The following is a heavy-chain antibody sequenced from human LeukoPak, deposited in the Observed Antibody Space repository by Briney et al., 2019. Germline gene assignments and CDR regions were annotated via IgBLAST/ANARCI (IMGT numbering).Heavy chain of an antibody. V-gene: IGHV3-69-1*01. CDR3: ARDGYCSGGSCCMDV. Sequence: GGSLRLSCAASGFTFDDYAMHWVRQAPGKGLEWVSMIYSGGSTYYADSVKGRFTISRDNAKNSLYLQMNSLRAEDTAVYYCARDGYCSGGSCCMDVWGQGTTVTVSS. CDR2: IYSGGST. J-gene: IGHJ6*02. D-gene: IGHD2-15*01. CDR1: GFTFDDYA.